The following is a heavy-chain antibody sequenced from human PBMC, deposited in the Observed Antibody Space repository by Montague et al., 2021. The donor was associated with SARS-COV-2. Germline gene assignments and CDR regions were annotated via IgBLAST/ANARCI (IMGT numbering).Heavy chain of an antibody. V-gene: IGHV4-39*01. CDR3: ARLYDSSGYYGYYYGMDA. CDR2: ISYSGST. D-gene: IGHD3-22*01. J-gene: IGHJ6*02. CDR1: GGSIGSSSYC. Sequence: SETLSLTCTVSGGSIGSSSYCWGWLRQPPGKGLEGFGSISYSGSTYSTPSPQSPLPISVDTSKNQFSLTLSSVTAADTAVYYCARLYDSSGYYGYYYGMDAWGQGTTVTVSS.